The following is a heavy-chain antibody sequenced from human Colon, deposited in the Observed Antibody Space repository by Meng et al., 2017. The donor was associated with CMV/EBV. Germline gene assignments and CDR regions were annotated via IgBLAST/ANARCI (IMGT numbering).Heavy chain of an antibody. D-gene: IGHD3/OR15-3a*01. Sequence: SETLSLTCTVSGGSMSGYYWNWIRQPPGKGLEWIGYTYCSGSTKFNPSLKSRVTISIDTSKNQFSLKLSSATAADTAVYYCARDNYDLWSGYFTDWGQGMLVTVSS. CDR3: ARDNYDLWSGYFTD. CDR1: GGSMSGYY. J-gene: IGHJ4*02. V-gene: IGHV4-59*01. CDR2: TYCSGST.